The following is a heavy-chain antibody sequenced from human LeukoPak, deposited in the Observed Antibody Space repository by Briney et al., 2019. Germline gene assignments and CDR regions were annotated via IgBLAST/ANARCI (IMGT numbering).Heavy chain of an antibody. V-gene: IGHV4-39*01. D-gene: IGHD1-26*01. J-gene: IGHJ4*02. CDR3: ARRTVVGATTNGFDY. CDR1: GDSISSTSYY. CDR2: IYYSGST. Sequence: PSETLSLTCTVSGDSISSTSYYWGWIRQPPGKGLEWIGSIYYSGSTYYNPSLKSRVTLSVDTSKNQFSLKLSSVAAADTAVYYCARRTVVGATTNGFDYWGQGTLVTVSS.